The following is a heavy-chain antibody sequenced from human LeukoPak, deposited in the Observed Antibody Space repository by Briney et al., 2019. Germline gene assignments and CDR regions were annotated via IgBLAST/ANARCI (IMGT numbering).Heavy chain of an antibody. V-gene: IGHV4-61*02. J-gene: IGHJ6*03. CDR3: AQTVNYYYYYMDV. CDR2: IYTSGST. D-gene: IGHD4-17*01. CDR1: GGSISSSSYY. Sequence: KSSETLSLTCTVSGGSISSSSYYWSWIRQPAGKGLEWIGRIYTSGSTNYNPSLKSRVTISVDTSKNQFSLKLSSVTAADTAVYYCAQTVNYYYYYMDVWGKGTTVTVSS.